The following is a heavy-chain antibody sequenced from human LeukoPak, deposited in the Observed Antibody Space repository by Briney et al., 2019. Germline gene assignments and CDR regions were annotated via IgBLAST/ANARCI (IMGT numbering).Heavy chain of an antibody. CDR3: ARDPYGGNSNDY. D-gene: IGHD4-23*01. V-gene: IGHV3-7*01. Sequence: PGGSLRLSCAASGFTFSSYAMSWVRQAPGKGLEWVANIKQDGSEKYYVDSVKGRFTISRDNAKNSLYLQMNSLRAEDTAVYYCARDPYGGNSNDYWGQGTLVTVSS. CDR1: GFTFSSYA. J-gene: IGHJ4*02. CDR2: IKQDGSEK.